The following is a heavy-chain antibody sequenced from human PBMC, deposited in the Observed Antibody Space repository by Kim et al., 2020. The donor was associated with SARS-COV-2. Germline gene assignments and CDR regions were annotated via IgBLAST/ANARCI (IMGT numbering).Heavy chain of an antibody. J-gene: IGHJ6*02. CDR2: ISYDGSNK. CDR1: GFTFRNYA. V-gene: IGHV3-30*04. CDR3: ATGLAQWLASRYFYGMDV. Sequence: GGSLRPSCAASGFTFRNYALHWVRQAPGKGLEWVAVISYDGSNKYYADSVKGRFTISRDNSKDTLYLHMNSLRIDDTALYYCATGLAQWLASRYFYGMDVWGQGTTVTVSS. D-gene: IGHD6-19*01.